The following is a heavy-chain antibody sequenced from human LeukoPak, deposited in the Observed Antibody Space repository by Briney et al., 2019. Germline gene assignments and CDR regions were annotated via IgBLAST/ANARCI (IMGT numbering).Heavy chain of an antibody. D-gene: IGHD1-26*01. CDR3: ARGQGATVPQVGKNWFDP. CDR2: IYYSGST. Sequence: SETLSLTCTVSGGSISNYYWNWIRQPPGKGLEWIGYIYYSGSTNYNPSLKSRVTISVDTSKNQFSLKLISVTVADTAIYYCARGQGATVPQVGKNWFDPWGQGTRVTVSS. CDR1: GGSISNYY. V-gene: IGHV4-59*12. J-gene: IGHJ5*02.